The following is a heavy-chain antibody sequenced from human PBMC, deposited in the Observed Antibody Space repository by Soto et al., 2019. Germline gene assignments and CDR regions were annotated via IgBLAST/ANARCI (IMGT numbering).Heavy chain of an antibody. CDR1: GYTFTSYG. D-gene: IGHD3-22*01. CDR3: ARFKQRTTMIVVANNWFDP. J-gene: IGHJ5*02. V-gene: IGHV1-18*01. CDR2: ISAYNGNT. Sequence: QVQLVQSGAEVKKPGASVKVSCKASGYTFTSYGISWVRQAPGQWLEWMGWISAYNGNTNYAQKLQGRVTMTTDTATSTAYMELRSLRSDDTAVYYCARFKQRTTMIVVANNWFDPWGQGTLVTVSS.